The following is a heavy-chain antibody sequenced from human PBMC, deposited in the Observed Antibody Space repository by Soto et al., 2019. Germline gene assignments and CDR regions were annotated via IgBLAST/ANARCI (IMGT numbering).Heavy chain of an antibody. CDR2: IGDYNGNT. J-gene: IGHJ3*02. V-gene: IGHV1-18*01. CDR3: ARARDSSGYPNAFDI. Sequence: QVQLVQSGAEVKKPGASVKVSCKASVYSFTSYGISWVRQAPGQGLEWMGWIGDYNGNTNYAQKLQGRVTMTTDTSTSTAYMELRSLRSDDTAVYYCARARDSSGYPNAFDIWGQGTMVTVSS. CDR1: VYSFTSYG. D-gene: IGHD3-22*01.